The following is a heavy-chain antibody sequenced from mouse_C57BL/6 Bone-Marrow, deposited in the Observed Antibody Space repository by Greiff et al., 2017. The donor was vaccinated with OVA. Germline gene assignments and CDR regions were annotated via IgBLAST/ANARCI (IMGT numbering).Heavy chain of an antibody. CDR2: INSDGGST. CDR1: EYEFPSHD. D-gene: IGHD1-1*02. CDR3: ARLGDGGDYAMDY. V-gene: IGHV5-2*01. Sequence: EVKVVESGGGLVQPGESLKLSCESNEYEFPSHDMSWVRKPPEKRLELVAAINSDGGSTYYPDTMERRFIISRDNTKKTLYLQMSSLRSEDTALYYCARLGDGGDYAMDYWGQGTSVTVSS. J-gene: IGHJ4*01.